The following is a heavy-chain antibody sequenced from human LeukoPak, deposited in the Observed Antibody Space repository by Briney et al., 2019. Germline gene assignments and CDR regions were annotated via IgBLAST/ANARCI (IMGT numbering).Heavy chain of an antibody. Sequence: PSETLSLTCVVSGYSISSGYYWGWIRQSPGKGLGWIGSIYQSGSTYYNPSLKSRVTISVDTSKNQFSLKLSSVTAADTAVYYCARNSSMGLTRAFDYWGQGTLVTVSS. J-gene: IGHJ4*02. D-gene: IGHD3-10*01. CDR1: GYSISSGYY. CDR2: IYQSGST. CDR3: ARNSSMGLTRAFDY. V-gene: IGHV4-38-2*01.